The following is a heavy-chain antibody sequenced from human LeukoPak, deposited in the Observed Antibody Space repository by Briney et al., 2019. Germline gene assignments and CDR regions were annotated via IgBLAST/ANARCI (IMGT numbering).Heavy chain of an antibody. Sequence: SGPTLVNPTQTLTLTCTLSRFSLSASGVGVVWIRQPPRKALDWLSLISVNDDYSYSPSLTSRLTITKVNYKSQVDLTMNNMDPVNTATYYCAHRHGLRFLEWGAVYFDYWGQGTLVTVSS. CDR1: RFSLSASGVG. CDR2: ISVNDDY. J-gene: IGHJ4*02. D-gene: IGHD3-3*01. V-gene: IGHV2-5*01. CDR3: AHRHGLRFLEWGAVYFDY.